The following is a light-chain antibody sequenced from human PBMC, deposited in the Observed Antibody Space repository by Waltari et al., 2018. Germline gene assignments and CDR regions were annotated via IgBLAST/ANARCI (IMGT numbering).Light chain of an antibody. CDR1: SSDVGGYNY. CDR2: EVS. CDR3: SSYADSNNLV. V-gene: IGLV2-8*01. J-gene: IGLJ2*01. Sequence: QSALTQPPSASGSPGPSVPISCTGTSSDVGGYNYVSWYQQHPGKAPNLMVFEVSKRPSGVPDRFSGSKSGNTASLTVSGLQAEDEADYYCSSYADSNNLVFGGGTKLTVL.